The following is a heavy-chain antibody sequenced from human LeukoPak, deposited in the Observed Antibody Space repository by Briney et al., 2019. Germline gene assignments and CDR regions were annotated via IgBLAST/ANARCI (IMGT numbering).Heavy chain of an antibody. Sequence: PGGSLRLPCAASGFTFSSYWMHWVRQAPGKGLVWVSRINSDGSSTSYADSVKGRFTISRDNAKNSLYLQMNSLRAEDTALYYCAKGSGGYSSSYPTNWGQGTPVTVSS. CDR2: INSDGSST. V-gene: IGHV3-74*01. CDR3: AKGSGGYSSSYPTN. D-gene: IGHD6-6*01. J-gene: IGHJ4*02. CDR1: GFTFSSYW.